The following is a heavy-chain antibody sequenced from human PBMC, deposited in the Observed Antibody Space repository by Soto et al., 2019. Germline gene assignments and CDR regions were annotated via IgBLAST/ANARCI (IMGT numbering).Heavy chain of an antibody. CDR2: IYYSGST. V-gene: IGHV4-31*03. J-gene: IGHJ4*02. D-gene: IGHD5-12*01. CDR3: ARGRYDAPLLGPPGY. CDR1: GGSISSGGYY. Sequence: PSETLSLTCTVSGGSISSGGYYWSWIRQHPGKGLEWIGYIYYSGSTYYNPSLKSRVTISVDTSKNQFSLKLSSVTAADTAVYYCARGRYDAPLLGPPGYWGQGTLVTVSS.